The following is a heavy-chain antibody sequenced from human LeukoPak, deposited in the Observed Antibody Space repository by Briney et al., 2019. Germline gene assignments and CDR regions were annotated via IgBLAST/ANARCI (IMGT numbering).Heavy chain of an antibody. CDR2: IYYSGST. V-gene: IGHV4-39*01. D-gene: IGHD4-17*01. CDR3: VSHYNDYGDYGAFDI. CDR1: GGSISSSSYY. J-gene: IGHJ3*02. Sequence: PSETLSLTCTVSGGSISSSSYYWGWIRQPPGKGLEWIGSIYYSGSTYYNPSLKSRVTISVDTSKNQFSLKLSSVTAADTAVYYCVSHYNDYGDYGAFDIWGLGTMVTVSS.